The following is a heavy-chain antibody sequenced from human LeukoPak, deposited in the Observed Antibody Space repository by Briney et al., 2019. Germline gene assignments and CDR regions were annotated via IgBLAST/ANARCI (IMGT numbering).Heavy chain of an antibody. D-gene: IGHD2-2*02. J-gene: IGHJ4*02. Sequence: GGSLRLSCAASGFTFSNYSMTWVRQAPGRGLEWVSSISGSDTSTYYADSVKGRFTISRDNSKNTLELQMDSLRAEDTAVYYCTKARSASSSSCYNYWGQGILVTVSS. CDR1: GFTFSNYS. CDR2: ISGSDTST. CDR3: TKARSASSSSCYNY. V-gene: IGHV3-23*01.